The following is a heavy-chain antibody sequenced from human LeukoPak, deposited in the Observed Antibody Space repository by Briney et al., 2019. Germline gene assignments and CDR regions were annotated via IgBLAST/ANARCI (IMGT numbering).Heavy chain of an antibody. CDR2: IYPGDSDN. J-gene: IGHJ4*02. CDR3: ARTYSSRWYSDY. CDR1: GYSFTSYW. Sequence: GESLKISCKVSGYSFTSYWIGWVRQMPGKGLEWMGIIYPGDSDNRYRPSFQGQVTISADKSISTAYLQWSSLKASDTAMYYCARTYSSRWYSDYWGQGTLVTVSS. D-gene: IGHD6-13*01. V-gene: IGHV5-51*01.